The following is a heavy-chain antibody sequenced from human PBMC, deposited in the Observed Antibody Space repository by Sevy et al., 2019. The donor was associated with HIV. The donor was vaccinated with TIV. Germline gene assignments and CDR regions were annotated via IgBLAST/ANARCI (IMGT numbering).Heavy chain of an antibody. J-gene: IGHJ4*02. CDR2: VSGSGDTT. CDR3: AKGPGDLDWLLFDY. D-gene: IGHD3-9*01. V-gene: IGHV3-23*01. Sequence: GGSLRLSCAASGFSFSGYAMSWVRQAPGKGLEWVSSVSGSGDTTKYADSVKGRFTLSRENSKNTLYLQMNSLRSEETALYYWAKGPGDLDWLLFDYWGRGTLVTVSS. CDR1: GFSFSGYA.